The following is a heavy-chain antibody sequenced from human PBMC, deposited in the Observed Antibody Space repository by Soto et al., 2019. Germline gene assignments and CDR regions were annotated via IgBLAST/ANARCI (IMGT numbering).Heavy chain of an antibody. V-gene: IGHV3-48*03. Sequence: GGSLRLSCAASGFTFSSYEMNWVRQAPGKGLEWVSYISSSGSTIYYADSMQGRFTISRDNAKNSLYLQMNSLSSEDTAVYYFAHLTDPRITMVRGVIPGPSWGQGTMVTVSS. D-gene: IGHD3-10*01. CDR1: GFTFSSYE. CDR3: AHLTDPRITMVRGVIPGPS. J-gene: IGHJ5*02. CDR2: ISSSGSTI.